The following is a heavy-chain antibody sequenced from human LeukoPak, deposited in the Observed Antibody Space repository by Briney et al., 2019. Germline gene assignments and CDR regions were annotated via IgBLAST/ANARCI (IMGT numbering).Heavy chain of an antibody. CDR2: IHSNGIST. CDR3: ARTQQWLATGGWYWFDT. CDR1: GFTFSNYP. Sequence: PGGSLRLSCAASGFTFSNYPIHWVRQAPGKGLEFVSSIHSNGISTYYGNSVKGRFTVSRDNSKNTVHLQMGSLREEDMAVYYCARTQQWLATGGWYWFDTWGQGTLVTVSS. D-gene: IGHD6-19*01. J-gene: IGHJ5*02. V-gene: IGHV3-64*01.